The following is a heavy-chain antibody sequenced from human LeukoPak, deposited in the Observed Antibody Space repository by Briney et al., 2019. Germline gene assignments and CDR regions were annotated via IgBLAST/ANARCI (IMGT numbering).Heavy chain of an antibody. J-gene: IGHJ6*03. V-gene: IGHV3-21*01. Sequence: GGSLRLSCAASGFTFSSYSMNWVRQAPGKGLGWVSSISSSSSYIYYADSVKGRFTISRDNAKNSLYLQMNSLRAEDTAVYYCARTYMIVVVNYMDVWGKGTTVTVSS. CDR2: ISSSSSYI. CDR1: GFTFSSYS. CDR3: ARTYMIVVVNYMDV. D-gene: IGHD3-22*01.